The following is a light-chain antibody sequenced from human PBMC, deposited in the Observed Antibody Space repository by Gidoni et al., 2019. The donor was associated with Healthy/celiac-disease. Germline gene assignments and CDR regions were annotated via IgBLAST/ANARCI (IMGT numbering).Light chain of an antibody. Sequence: IQLTQSPSSLSASVGDRVTITCRASQGISSYLAWYQQKPGKAPKLLIYAASTLQSGVPSRFSGSGSGTGFTLTISSLQPEDFATYYCQQRNSYPWTFGQGTKVEIK. CDR2: AAS. CDR3: QQRNSYPWT. V-gene: IGKV1-9*01. CDR1: QGISSY. J-gene: IGKJ1*01.